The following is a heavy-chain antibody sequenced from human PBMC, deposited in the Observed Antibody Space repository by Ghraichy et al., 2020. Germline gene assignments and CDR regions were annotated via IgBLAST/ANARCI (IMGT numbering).Heavy chain of an antibody. J-gene: IGHJ6*03. CDR1: GFTFSSYS. V-gene: IGHV3-48*04. CDR3: ARDPSGSYYYYYYMDV. Sequence: GESLNISCAASGFTFSSYSMNWVRQAPGKGLEWVSYISSSSSTIYYADSVKGRFTISRDNAKNSLYLQMNSLRAEDTAVYYCARDPSGSYYYYYYMDVWGKGTTVTVSS. D-gene: IGHD1-26*01. CDR2: ISSSSSTI.